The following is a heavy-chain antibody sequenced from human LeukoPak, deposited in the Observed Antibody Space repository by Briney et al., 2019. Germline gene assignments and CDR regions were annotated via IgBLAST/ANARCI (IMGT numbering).Heavy chain of an antibody. Sequence: KPGGSLRLSCAASGFTFSSYSMNWVRQAPGKGLEWVSSISSSSSYIYYADSVKGRFTISRDNAKNSLYLQMNSLRAEDTAVYYCASFLTYYDFWSGYTPFNAFDIWGQGTMVTVPS. CDR1: GFTFSSYS. D-gene: IGHD3-3*01. V-gene: IGHV3-21*01. CDR3: ASFLTYYDFWSGYTPFNAFDI. CDR2: ISSSSSYI. J-gene: IGHJ3*02.